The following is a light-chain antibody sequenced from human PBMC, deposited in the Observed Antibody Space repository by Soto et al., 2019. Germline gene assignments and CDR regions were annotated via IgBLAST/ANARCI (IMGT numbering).Light chain of an antibody. CDR1: QSLTTTY. V-gene: IGKV3-20*01. CDR2: GTS. CDR3: QQCDDSPLWS. Sequence: EDVLTQSPGTLSLSPGARATLSCRASQSLTTTYISWYQQKPGQAPRLLMFGTSIRATGIPDRFSGSGSGADFTLTISRVEPEDFAVYYCQQCDDSPLWSFGQGTKLEIK. J-gene: IGKJ2*01.